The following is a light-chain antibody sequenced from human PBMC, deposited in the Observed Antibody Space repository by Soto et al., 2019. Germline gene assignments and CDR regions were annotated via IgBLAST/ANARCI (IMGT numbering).Light chain of an antibody. Sequence: EIVLTQSPATLSLSPEERATLSCRASQSVSTYLAWYQQKPGQAPRLLIHDVSDRATGLPARFSGSGSGTGFTLTISSLEPEDFAVYYCQQRSSWPITFGQGTRLEIK. CDR1: QSVSTY. J-gene: IGKJ5*01. CDR2: DVS. CDR3: QQRSSWPIT. V-gene: IGKV3-11*01.